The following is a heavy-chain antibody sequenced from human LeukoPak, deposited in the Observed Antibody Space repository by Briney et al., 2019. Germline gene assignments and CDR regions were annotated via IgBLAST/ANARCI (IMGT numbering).Heavy chain of an antibody. CDR2: ISAYNGNT. CDR1: GYTFTSYG. D-gene: IGHD3-3*01. Sequence: ASVKVSCKASGYTFTSYGISWVRQAPGQGLEWMGWISAYNGNTNYAQKLKGRVTMTTDTSTSTAYMELRSMRSDATDVYYCARTSKRYYDFCSGPGTLDYWGQGTLVTVSS. CDR3: ARTSKRYYDFCSGPGTLDY. J-gene: IGHJ4*02. V-gene: IGHV1-18*01.